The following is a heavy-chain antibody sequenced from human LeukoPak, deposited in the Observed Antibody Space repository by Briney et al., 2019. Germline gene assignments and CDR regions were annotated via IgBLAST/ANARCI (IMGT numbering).Heavy chain of an antibody. CDR3: ARVEAEKAPSQPYNWFDP. CDR1: GGSISSGDYY. J-gene: IGHJ5*02. V-gene: IGHV4-30-4*01. CDR2: IYYSGST. D-gene: IGHD1-14*01. Sequence: PSETLSLTCTVSGGSISSGDYYWSWIRQPPGKGLEWIGYIYYSGSTYYNPSLKSRVTISVDTSKNQFSLKLSSVTAADTAVYFCARVEAEKAPSQPYNWFDPWGQGTLVTVSS.